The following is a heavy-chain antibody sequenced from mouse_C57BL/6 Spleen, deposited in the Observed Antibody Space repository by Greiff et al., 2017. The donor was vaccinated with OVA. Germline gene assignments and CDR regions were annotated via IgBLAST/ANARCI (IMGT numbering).Heavy chain of an antibody. CDR3: ARDYFDY. J-gene: IGHJ2*01. Sequence: VKLMESGPELVKPGASVKISCKASGYSFTSYYIHWVKQRPGQGLEWIGWIYPGSGNTKYNEKFKGKATLTADTSSSTAYMQLSSLTSEDSAVYYCARDYFDYWGQCTTLTVSS. CDR1: GYSFTSYY. V-gene: IGHV1-66*01. CDR2: IYPGSGNT.